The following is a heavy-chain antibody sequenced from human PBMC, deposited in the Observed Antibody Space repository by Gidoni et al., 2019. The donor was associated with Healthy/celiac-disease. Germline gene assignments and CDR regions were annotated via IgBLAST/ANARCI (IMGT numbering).Heavy chain of an antibody. CDR1: GGTFSSYA. CDR3: AREGYCSSTSCYVSYYYYYGMDV. V-gene: IGHV1-69*01. Sequence: QVQLVQSGAEVKKPGSSVKVSCKASGGTFSSYAISWLRQAPGQGLEWMGGIIPIFGTANYAQKFQGRVTITADESTSTAYMELSSLRSEDTAVYYCAREGYCSSTSCYVSYYYYYGMDVWGQGTTVTVSS. CDR2: IIPIFGTA. D-gene: IGHD2-2*01. J-gene: IGHJ6*02.